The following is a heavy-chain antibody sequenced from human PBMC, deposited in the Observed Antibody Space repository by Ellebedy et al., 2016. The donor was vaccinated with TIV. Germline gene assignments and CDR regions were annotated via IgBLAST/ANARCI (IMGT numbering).Heavy chain of an antibody. D-gene: IGHD3-22*01. CDR1: GFTFSSYW. Sequence: GESLKISCAASGFTFSSYWMSWVRQAPGKGLEWVANIKQDGSEKYYVDSVKGRFTISRDNAKNSLYLQMNSLRAEGTAVYYCARVYDSIDYWGQGTLVTVSS. CDR2: IKQDGSEK. V-gene: IGHV3-7*01. J-gene: IGHJ4*02. CDR3: ARVYDSIDY.